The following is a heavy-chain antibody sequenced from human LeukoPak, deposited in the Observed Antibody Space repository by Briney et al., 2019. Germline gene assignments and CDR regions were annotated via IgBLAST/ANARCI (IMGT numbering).Heavy chain of an antibody. D-gene: IGHD3-22*01. J-gene: IGHJ4*02. CDR3: ARPRDSSGYQNLDY. CDR1: GYSISSGYY. CDR2: IYHSGST. Sequence: SETLSLTCAVSGYSISSGYYWGWIRQPPGKGLEWIGSIYHSGSTYYNPSLKSRVTISVDTSKNQFSLKLSSVTAADTAVYYCARPRDSSGYQNLDYWGQGTLVTVSS. V-gene: IGHV4-38-2*01.